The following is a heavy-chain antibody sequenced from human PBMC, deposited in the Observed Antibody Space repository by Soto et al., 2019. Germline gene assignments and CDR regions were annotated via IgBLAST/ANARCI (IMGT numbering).Heavy chain of an antibody. CDR1: GGSFSSDSFI. CDR3: ARDHKWDGMDV. CDR2: IYYSGTT. Sequence: SETLSLTFSVSGGSFSSDSFIWSWVRQFPGKGLEWIGYIYYSGTTYYNPSLRSRVIMSVDTSKNQFSLKLSSVTAADTAVYYCARDHKWDGMDVWGQGTTVTVSS. J-gene: IGHJ6*02. D-gene: IGHD1-26*01. V-gene: IGHV4-31*03.